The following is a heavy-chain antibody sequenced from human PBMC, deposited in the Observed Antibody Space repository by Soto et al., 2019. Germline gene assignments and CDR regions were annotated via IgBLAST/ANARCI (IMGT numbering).Heavy chain of an antibody. V-gene: IGHV3-15*01. CDR2: IRSKIDGGTT. Sequence: VKLVESGGGLVKPGGSLTISCTASGLTLSDAWISWVRQTPGKGLEWVGRIRSKIDGGTTNYAAPVKGRFTVSRDDGKNTVYLDMNSLKTEDTDVYYFSVTSCGVTGCYWGKGTLVTVSS. J-gene: IGHJ4*02. CDR1: GLTLSDAW. D-gene: IGHD2-21*02. CDR3: SVTSCGVTGCY.